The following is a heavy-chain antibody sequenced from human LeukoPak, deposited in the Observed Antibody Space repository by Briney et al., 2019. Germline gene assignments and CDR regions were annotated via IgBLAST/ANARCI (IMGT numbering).Heavy chain of an antibody. V-gene: IGHV3-48*03. J-gene: IGHJ4*02. CDR1: GFTFSSYE. CDR2: ISSSGSTI. D-gene: IGHD2-21*02. CDR3: ARECGGDCYPAFDY. Sequence: PGGSLRLSCAASGFTFSSYEMNWVRQAPGKGLEWVSYISSSGSTIYYAGSVKGRFTISRDNSKNTLYLQMNSLRAEDTAVYYSARECGGDCYPAFDYWGQGTLVTVSS.